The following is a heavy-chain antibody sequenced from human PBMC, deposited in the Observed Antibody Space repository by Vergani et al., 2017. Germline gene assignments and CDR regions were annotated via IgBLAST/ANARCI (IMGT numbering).Heavy chain of an antibody. V-gene: IGHV4-34*01. CDR2: INHSGST. CDR1: GGSFSGYY. Sequence: QVQLQQWGAGLLKPSETLSLTCAVYGGSFSGYYWSWSRQPPGKGQEWIGEINHSGSTNYNPSLKSRVTISLDTSKNQFSLKLSSVTAAETAVYYCAIGIAAAGDWFDPWGQGTLVTVSS. D-gene: IGHD6-13*01. J-gene: IGHJ5*02. CDR3: AIGIAAAGDWFDP.